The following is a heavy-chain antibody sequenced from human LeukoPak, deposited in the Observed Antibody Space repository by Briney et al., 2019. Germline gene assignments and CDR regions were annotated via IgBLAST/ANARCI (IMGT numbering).Heavy chain of an antibody. CDR3: AKGIRVRSNTANFDY. V-gene: IGHV3-9*01. Sequence: GRSLRLSCAASGFTFDDYAMHWVRQAPGKGLEWVSGISWNSGSIGYADSVKGRFTISRDNAKNSLYLQMNSLRAEDTALYYCAKGIRVRSNTANFDYWGQGTLVTVSS. J-gene: IGHJ4*02. CDR2: ISWNSGSI. CDR1: GFTFDDYA. D-gene: IGHD3-10*01.